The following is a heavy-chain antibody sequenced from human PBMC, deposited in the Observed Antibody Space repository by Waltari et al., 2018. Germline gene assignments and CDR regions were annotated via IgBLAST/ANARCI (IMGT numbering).Heavy chain of an antibody. Sequence: EVQLVESGGGLVQPGGSLRLSCAASGFTFSNYWMDWVRQAPGKGREWVANIKQDGSERHYVDSVKDRFTISRDNAQNLLYLQINSLRDEDTAVYYCSVSLNHWGQGTLVTVSS. V-gene: IGHV3-7*01. CDR2: IKQDGSER. CDR3: SVSLNH. CDR1: GFTFSNYW. J-gene: IGHJ5*02.